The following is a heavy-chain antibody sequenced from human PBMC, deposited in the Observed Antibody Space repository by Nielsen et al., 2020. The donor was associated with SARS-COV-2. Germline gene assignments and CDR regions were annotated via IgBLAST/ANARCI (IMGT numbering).Heavy chain of an antibody. V-gene: IGHV1-8*01. D-gene: IGHD2-15*01. J-gene: IGHJ5*02. CDR2: MNPHSGNT. Sequence: WVRQAPGQGLEWMGWMNPHSGNTGYAQKFQGRVTMTRNTSINTAYMGLSSLRSEDTSVYYCARGLGYCSGGSCYGWFDPWGQGTLVTVSS. CDR3: ARGLGYCSGGSCYGWFDP.